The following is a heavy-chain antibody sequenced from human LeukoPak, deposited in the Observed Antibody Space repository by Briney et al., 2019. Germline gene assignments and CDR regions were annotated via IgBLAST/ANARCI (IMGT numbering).Heavy chain of an antibody. Sequence: GGSLRLSCEASGFTFSSYIMTWVRQAPGKGLEWVSTIKGSAEATFYADSVKDRFTISRDNSKNTLYLQMNSLRADDTALYFCARDHESSGYPTSDYWGQGNPGHRLL. V-gene: IGHV3-23*01. J-gene: IGHJ4*02. CDR2: IKGSAEAT. CDR3: ARDHESSGYPTSDY. CDR1: GFTFSSYI. D-gene: IGHD3-22*01.